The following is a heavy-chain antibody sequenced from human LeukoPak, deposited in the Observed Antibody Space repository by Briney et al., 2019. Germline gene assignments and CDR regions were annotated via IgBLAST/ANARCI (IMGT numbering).Heavy chain of an antibody. Sequence: PSETLSLTCAVYGGSFSGYYWSWIRQPPGKGLEWIGEINHSGSTNYNPSLKSRVTISVDTSKNQFSLKLSSVTAADTAVYYCARVGSAGHVATISRVFDYWGQGTLVTVSS. CDR1: GGSFSGYY. J-gene: IGHJ4*02. CDR2: INHSGST. V-gene: IGHV4-34*01. D-gene: IGHD5-12*01. CDR3: ARVGSAGHVATISRVFDY.